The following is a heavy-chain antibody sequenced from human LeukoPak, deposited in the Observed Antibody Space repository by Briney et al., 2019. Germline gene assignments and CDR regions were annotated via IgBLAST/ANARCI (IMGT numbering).Heavy chain of an antibody. V-gene: IGHV4-59*08. CDR3: ARLWFGEKDY. D-gene: IGHD3-10*01. CDR2: IYYSGST. CDR1: GGSISSYY. J-gene: IGHJ4*02. Sequence: KSSETLSLTCTVSGGSISSYYWSWIRQPPGKGLEWIGYIYYSGSTNYNPSLKSRATISVDTSKNQFSLKLSSVTAADTAVYYCARLWFGEKDYWGQGTLVTVSS.